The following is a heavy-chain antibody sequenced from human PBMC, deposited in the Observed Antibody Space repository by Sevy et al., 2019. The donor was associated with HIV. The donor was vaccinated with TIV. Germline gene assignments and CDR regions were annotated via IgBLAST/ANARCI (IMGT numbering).Heavy chain of an antibody. CDR1: GFTFSGSA. J-gene: IGHJ4*02. CDR2: IRMKANSYAT. CDR3: TTYLGYCRSTSCHYYFDN. D-gene: IGHD2-2*03. V-gene: IGHV3-73*01. Sequence: GGSLRLSCAASGFTFSGSALHWVRQVSGKGLEWVGRIRMKANSYATAYAASVKGRFTISRDDSKNSAYLQMNSLKTEDTAVYYCTTYLGYCRSTSCHYYFDNWGQGTLVTVSS.